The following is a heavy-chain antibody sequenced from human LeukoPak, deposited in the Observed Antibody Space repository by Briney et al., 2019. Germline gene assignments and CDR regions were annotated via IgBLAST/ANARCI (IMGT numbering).Heavy chain of an antibody. CDR2: ISWNSGSI. D-gene: IGHD2-2*01. CDR1: GFTFDDYA. CDR3: ARDRLVIGYCSSTSCPLGGLFDY. V-gene: IGHV3-9*01. J-gene: IGHJ4*02. Sequence: GGSLRLSCAASGFTFDDYAMHWVRQAPGKGLEWVSGISWNSGSIGYADSVKGRFTISRDNAKNSLYLQMNSLRAEDTAVYYCARDRLVIGYCSSTSCPLGGLFDYWGQGTLVTVSS.